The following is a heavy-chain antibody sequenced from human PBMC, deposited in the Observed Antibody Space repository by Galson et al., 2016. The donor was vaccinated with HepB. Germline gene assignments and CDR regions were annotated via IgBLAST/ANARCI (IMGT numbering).Heavy chain of an antibody. CDR3: ARLGTCGRDCYSFDY. CDR2: IHYSGAV. CDR1: GDSISSYF. D-gene: IGHD2-21*02. J-gene: IGHJ4*02. Sequence: SETLSLTCTVSGDSISSYFWSWVRQPPGNGLEYIGFIHYSGAVNSSPSLRGRITMSVDTSKSRLSLELTSVTPADTAAYYCARLGTCGRDCYSFDYWGQGVLVTVSS. V-gene: IGHV4-59*01.